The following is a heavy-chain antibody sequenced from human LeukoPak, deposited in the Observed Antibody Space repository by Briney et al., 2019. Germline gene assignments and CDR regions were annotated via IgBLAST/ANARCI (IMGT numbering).Heavy chain of an antibody. V-gene: IGHV1-69*05. CDR3: AREGGRSSGPYFGDWFDP. J-gene: IGHJ5*02. CDR1: GGTFSSYA. CDR2: IIPIFGTA. Sequence: GASVKVSCKASGGTFSSYAISWVRQAPGQGLEWMGGIIPIFGTANYAQKFQGRVTITTDESTSTAYMELSSLRSEDTAVYYCAREGGRSSGPYFGDWFDPWGQGTLVTVSS. D-gene: IGHD2-15*01.